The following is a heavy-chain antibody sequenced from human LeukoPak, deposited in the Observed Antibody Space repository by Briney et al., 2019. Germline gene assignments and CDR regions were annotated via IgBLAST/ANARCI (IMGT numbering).Heavy chain of an antibody. D-gene: IGHD2-15*01. CDR2: ISVSGNT. V-gene: IGHV3-23*01. J-gene: IGHJ6*03. CDR3: AKNGDRGAYCSGGTCYPYYYYYMDV. Sequence: GGSLRLSCAASGFTLSSYAMSWVRQGPGKGLEWVSAISVSGNTYHADSVRGRFTISRDNSRNTLYLQMNSLRAEDTAIYYCAKNGDRGAYCSGGTCYPYYYYYMDVWGKGTTVTISS. CDR1: GFTLSSYA.